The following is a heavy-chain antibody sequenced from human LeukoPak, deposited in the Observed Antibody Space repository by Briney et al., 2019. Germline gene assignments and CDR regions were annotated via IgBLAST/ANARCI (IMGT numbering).Heavy chain of an antibody. CDR2: IIPIFGTA. CDR1: GGTFSSYA. D-gene: IGHD3-22*01. J-gene: IGHJ4*02. CDR3: ARARHRTNYYDSSGYYYPDY. V-gene: IGHV1-69*01. Sequence: SVEVSCKASGGTFSSYAISWVRQAPGQGLEWMGGIIPIFGTANYAQKFQGRVTITADESTSTAYMELSSLRSEDTAVYYCARARHRTNYYDSSGYYYPDYWGQGTLVTVSS.